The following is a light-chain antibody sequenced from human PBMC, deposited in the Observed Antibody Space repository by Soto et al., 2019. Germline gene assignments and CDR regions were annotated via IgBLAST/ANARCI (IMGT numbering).Light chain of an antibody. CDR3: QTWGTGIRV. V-gene: IGLV4-69*01. J-gene: IGLJ2*01. Sequence: QAVVTQSPSASASLGASVKLTCTLSSGHSSYAIAWHQQQPEKGPRYLMKVNSDGSHSKGDEIPDRFSGSSSGAERYLIISSLQSDDEADYYCQTWGTGIRVFGGGTKLTVL. CDR1: SGHSSYA. CDR2: VNSDGSH.